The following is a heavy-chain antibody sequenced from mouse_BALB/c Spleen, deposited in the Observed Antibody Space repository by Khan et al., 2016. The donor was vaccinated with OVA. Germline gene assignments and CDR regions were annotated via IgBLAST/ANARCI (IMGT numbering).Heavy chain of an antibody. V-gene: IGHV3-2*02. J-gene: IGHJ2*01. Sequence: EVELVESGPGLVKPSQSLSLTCTVTGYSITSDYAWNWIRQFPGNKLEWMGYISYSGNTKYNPSVKSRISITRDTSENQFFLQLNSVTIEDTATYYCARIYGGDFDYWGQGTTLTVSS. CDR2: ISYSGNT. CDR3: ARIYGGDFDY. CDR1: GYSITSDYA. D-gene: IGHD1-1*01.